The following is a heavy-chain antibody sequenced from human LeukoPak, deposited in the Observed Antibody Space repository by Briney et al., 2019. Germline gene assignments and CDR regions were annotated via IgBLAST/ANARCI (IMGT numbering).Heavy chain of an antibody. Sequence: PGGSLRLSCAASGFTFSSYWMHWVRQAPGKGLVWVSRVNGDASSTPYADSVKGRFTISRDNAKNTLYLQMNSLRNEDTAVYYCARDLTSVPTRWGQGTLVTVSS. J-gene: IGHJ4*02. CDR2: VNGDASST. CDR3: ARDLTSVPTR. V-gene: IGHV3-74*01. D-gene: IGHD4-17*01. CDR1: GFTFSSYW.